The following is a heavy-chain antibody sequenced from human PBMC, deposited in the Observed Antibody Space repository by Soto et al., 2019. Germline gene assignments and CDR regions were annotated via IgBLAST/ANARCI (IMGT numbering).Heavy chain of an antibody. CDR3: ARLPGDYDFWSGYYRGNFDY. D-gene: IGHD3-3*01. Sequence: LSLTCAASGFTFSSYWMSWVRQAPGKGLEWVANIKQDGSEKYYVDSVKGRFTISRDNAKNSLYLQMNSLRAEDTAVYYCARLPGDYDFWSGYYRGNFDYWGQGTLVTVSS. CDR1: GFTFSSYW. CDR2: IKQDGSEK. J-gene: IGHJ4*02. V-gene: IGHV3-7*01.